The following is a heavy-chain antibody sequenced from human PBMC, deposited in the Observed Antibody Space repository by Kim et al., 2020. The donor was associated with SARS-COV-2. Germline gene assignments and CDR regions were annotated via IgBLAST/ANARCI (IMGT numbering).Heavy chain of an antibody. J-gene: IGHJ5*02. V-gene: IGHV3-23*01. CDR2: ISGSGGST. CDR3: AKDHMRVANPRNWFDP. Sequence: GGSLRLSCAASGFTFSSYAMSWVRQAPGKGLEWVSAISGSGGSTYYADSVKGRFTISRDNSKNTLYLQMNSLRAEDTAVYYCAKDHMRVANPRNWFDPWGQGTLVTVSS. D-gene: IGHD5-12*01. CDR1: GFTFSSYA.